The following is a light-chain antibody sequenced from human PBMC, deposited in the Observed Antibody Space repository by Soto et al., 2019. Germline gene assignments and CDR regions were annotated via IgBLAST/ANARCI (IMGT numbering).Light chain of an antibody. CDR3: QQYGNSPQT. J-gene: IGKJ1*01. CDR2: GTS. V-gene: IGKV3-20*01. CDR1: QSLTSRY. Sequence: EIVLTQSPGTLSLSPGERATLSCRASQSLTSRYLAWYRQKPGQAPRLLIYGTSSRATGIPDRFSGSGSGTDFTLTISRLEPEDFAVYYCQQYGNSPQTFGQGTKVDIK.